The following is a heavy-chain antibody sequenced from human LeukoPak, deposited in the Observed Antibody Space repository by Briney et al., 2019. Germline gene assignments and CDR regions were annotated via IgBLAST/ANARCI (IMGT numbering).Heavy chain of an antibody. V-gene: IGHV4-59*08. CDR1: GGSVSNNY. CDR2: VYYTGST. J-gene: IGHJ4*02. D-gene: IGHD6-6*01. Sequence: SETLSLTCSVSGGSVSNNYWSWLRQPPGKGLEWIGYVYYTGSTNYNPSLKSRVTMFEDKSKNQFSPRLYSVTVADTAVYYCARHFAYSSSSYFDYWGQGSLVTVSS. CDR3: ARHFAYSSSSYFDY.